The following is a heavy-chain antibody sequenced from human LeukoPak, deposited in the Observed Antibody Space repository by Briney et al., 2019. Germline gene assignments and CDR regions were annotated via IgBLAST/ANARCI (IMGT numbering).Heavy chain of an antibody. CDR3: ARSLSSGWFPFDY. D-gene: IGHD6-19*01. J-gene: IGHJ4*02. CDR2: IYTSGST. CDR1: GGSFSGYY. Sequence: PSETLSLTCAVYGGSFSGYYWSWIRQPAGKGLEWIGRIYTSGSTNYNPSLKSRHTMSVDTSKNQFSLKQSSVTAADTAVYYCARSLSSGWFPFDYWGQGTLVTVSS. V-gene: IGHV4-59*10.